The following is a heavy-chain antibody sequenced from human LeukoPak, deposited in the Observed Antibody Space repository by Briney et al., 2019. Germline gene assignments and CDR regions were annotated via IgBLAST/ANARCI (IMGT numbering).Heavy chain of an antibody. Sequence: PSETLSLTCTVSGCSISSGDYYWSWIRQPPGKGLEWIGYIYYSGSTYYNPSLKSRLTISIGTSKNQFSLKLTSVTAADTAVYYCARASSYCSGGDCYVRYGMDVWGQGTTVTVSS. J-gene: IGHJ6*02. V-gene: IGHV4-30-4*01. CDR2: IYYSGST. CDR1: GCSISSGDYY. CDR3: ARASSYCSGGDCYVRYGMDV. D-gene: IGHD2-15*01.